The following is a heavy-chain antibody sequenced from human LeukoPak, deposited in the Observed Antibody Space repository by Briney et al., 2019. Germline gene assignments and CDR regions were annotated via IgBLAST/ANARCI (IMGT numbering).Heavy chain of an antibody. CDR3: ARRSVGTATFDY. CDR2: IYYSGST. Sequence: PSETLSLTCVASGGSISSYYWSWIRQPPGKGLEWIGNIYYSGSTNYNPSLRSRVTISLDTSKNQFSLKMISVTAADTAVYYCARRSVGTATFDYWGQGTLVTVSS. D-gene: IGHD2-21*02. CDR1: GGSISSYY. V-gene: IGHV4-59*08. J-gene: IGHJ4*02.